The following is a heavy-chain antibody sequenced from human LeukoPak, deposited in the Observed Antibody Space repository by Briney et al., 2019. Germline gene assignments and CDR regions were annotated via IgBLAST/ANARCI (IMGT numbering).Heavy chain of an antibody. CDR1: GFTFSSYW. CDR3: AREGGYSRGWTEGYFDY. D-gene: IGHD6-19*01. V-gene: IGHV3-74*01. Sequence: GGSLRLSCAASGFTFSSYWMHWVRQAPGKGLVWVSRINSDGSSTSYADSVKGRFTISRDNAKHTLYLQMNSLRAEDTAVYYCAREGGYSRGWTEGYFDYWGQGTLVTVSS. CDR2: INSDGSST. J-gene: IGHJ4*02.